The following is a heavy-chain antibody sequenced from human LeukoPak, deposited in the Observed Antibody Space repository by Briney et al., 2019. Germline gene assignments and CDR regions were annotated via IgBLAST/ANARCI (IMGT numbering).Heavy chain of an antibody. CDR3: ARGLRYFDLVDY. CDR1: GFTFSSYA. J-gene: IGHJ4*02. CDR2: ISYDGSSK. Sequence: GRSLRLSCAASGFTFSSYAMHWVRQAPGKGPEWVAVISYDGSSKYYADSVKGRFTISRDNSKNTLYLQTNSLRAEDTAVYYCARGLRYFDLVDYWGQGTLVTVSS. V-gene: IGHV3-30-3*01. D-gene: IGHD3-9*01.